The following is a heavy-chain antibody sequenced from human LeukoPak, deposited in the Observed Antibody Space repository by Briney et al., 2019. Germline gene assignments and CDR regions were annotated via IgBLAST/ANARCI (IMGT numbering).Heavy chain of an antibody. Sequence: PGGSLRLSCAASGFTFSSYGMSWVRQAPGKGLEWVSAIGGSGGSTYYADSVKGRFTISRDNSKNTLYLQMNSLRAEDTAVYYCAKDSRIAAAGIFDYWGQGTLVTVSS. CDR1: GFTFSSYG. CDR2: IGGSGGST. CDR3: AKDSRIAAAGIFDY. D-gene: IGHD6-13*01. V-gene: IGHV3-23*01. J-gene: IGHJ4*02.